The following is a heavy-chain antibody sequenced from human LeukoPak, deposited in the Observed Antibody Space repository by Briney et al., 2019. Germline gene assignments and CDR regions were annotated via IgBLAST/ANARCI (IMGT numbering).Heavy chain of an antibody. CDR2: ISGSNGRT. CDR3: ARDQDGQYFDY. CDR1: GYTFTTYG. Sequence: ASVKVSCKASGYTFTTYGISRVRQAPGQVLEWMGWISGSNGRTNYAQKLHGRVTMTTDTSTSTGYMELRSLRSDDTAVYYCARDQDGQYFDYWGQGTLLTVSS. V-gene: IGHV1-18*01. J-gene: IGHJ4*02.